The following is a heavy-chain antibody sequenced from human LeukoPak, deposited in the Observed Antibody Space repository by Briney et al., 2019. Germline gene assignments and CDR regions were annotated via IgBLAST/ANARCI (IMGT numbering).Heavy chain of an antibody. Sequence: GGSLRLSCAASGFTFSDSYMTWIRQAPGMGLEWLAYITSGGSATFFADSVRGRFTISRDNAKNSLFLHMSSLRPEDTAVYYCARVGGLKVPAATDRQTTPSRRSWFDPWGQGTLVTVSS. D-gene: IGHD2-2*01. V-gene: IGHV3-11*01. J-gene: IGHJ5*02. CDR3: ARVGGLKVPAATDRQTTPSRRSWFDP. CDR1: GFTFSDSY. CDR2: ITSGGSAT.